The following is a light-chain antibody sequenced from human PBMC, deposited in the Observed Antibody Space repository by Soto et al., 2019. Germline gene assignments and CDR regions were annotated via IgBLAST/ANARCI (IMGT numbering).Light chain of an antibody. CDR3: QQYKSYST. V-gene: IGKV1-5*03. Sequence: DIQMTQSPSTLTASVGDRVTITCRASQSISSWLAWYQQKPGKAPKLLIYKASSLDSGVPSRFSGSGSGTEFTLTISSLQPDDFATYYCQQYKSYSTFGPGTKVDI. CDR2: KAS. CDR1: QSISSW. J-gene: IGKJ3*01.